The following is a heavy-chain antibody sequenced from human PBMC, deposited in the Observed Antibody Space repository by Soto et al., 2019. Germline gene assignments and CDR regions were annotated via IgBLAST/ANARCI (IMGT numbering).Heavy chain of an antibody. Sequence: WGSLRLSCAASGFTFIIYAIIFFRHSPGKWREWVSAISGSGGSTYYADSVKGRFTISRDNSKNTLYLQMNSLRAEDTAVYYCAKDVPDIVVVPAATFFDYWGQGTLVTVSS. CDR3: AKDVPDIVVVPAATFFDY. CDR1: GFTFIIYA. V-gene: IGHV3-23*01. J-gene: IGHJ4*02. CDR2: ISGSGGST. D-gene: IGHD2-2*01.